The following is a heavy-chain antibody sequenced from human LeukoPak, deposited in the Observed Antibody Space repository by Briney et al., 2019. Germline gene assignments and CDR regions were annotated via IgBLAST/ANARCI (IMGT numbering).Heavy chain of an antibody. CDR2: IIPILGIA. V-gene: IGHV1-69*04. D-gene: IGHD5-24*01. CDR3: ATLEMATITSYFDY. Sequence: GSSVKVSCKASGGTFSSYAISWVRQAPGQGLEWMGRIIPILGIANYAQKLQGRVTITADKSTSTAYMELSSLRSEDTAVYYCATLEMATITSYFDYWGQGTLVTVSS. J-gene: IGHJ4*02. CDR1: GGTFSSYA.